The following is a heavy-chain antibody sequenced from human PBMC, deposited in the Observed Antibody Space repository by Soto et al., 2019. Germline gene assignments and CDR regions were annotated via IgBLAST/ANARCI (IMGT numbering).Heavy chain of an antibody. CDR1: IGSISTFY. Sequence: SGTPSLTRTSSIGSISTFYRSRVRQPPGKGLEWIGYTHYSGTTHYNPSLKSRVTTSVDTSKNQFSLRLSSVTAADTAIYYCAGSYGNAWYTYWGQGTLVTVSS. V-gene: IGHV4-59*01. J-gene: IGHJ4*01. D-gene: IGHD6-13*01. CDR2: THYSGTT. CDR3: AGSYGNAWYTY.